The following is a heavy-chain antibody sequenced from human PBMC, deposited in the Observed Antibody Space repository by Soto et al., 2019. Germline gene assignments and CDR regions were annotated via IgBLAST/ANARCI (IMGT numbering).Heavy chain of an antibody. CDR3: AKRGDIVEGSRRFVGYGMGV. J-gene: IGHJ6*02. V-gene: IGHV3-23*01. CDR2: ISGNGGDI. CDR1: GFTFRNYA. Sequence: EVQLLESGGALVQPGGSLRLSCAASGFTFRNYAMSWVRQAPGKGLEWVSRISGNGGDINYADSVKGRFTISRDNSKNALHLQMNRMRDEGTVVYYCAKRGDIVEGSRRFVGYGMGVWGQGTTVSVSS. D-gene: IGHD2-15*01.